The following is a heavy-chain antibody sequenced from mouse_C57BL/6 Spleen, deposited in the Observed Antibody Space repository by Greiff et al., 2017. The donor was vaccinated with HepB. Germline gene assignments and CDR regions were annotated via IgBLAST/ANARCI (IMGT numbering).Heavy chain of an antibody. CDR1: GYAFSSSW. Sequence: VKLMESGPELVKPGASVKISCKASGYAFSSSWMNWVKQRPGKGLEWIGRIYPGDGDTNYNGKFKGKATLTADKSSSTAYMQLSSLTSEDSAVYFCARPYGYDWYFDVWGTGTTVTVSS. CDR2: IYPGDGDT. CDR3: ARPYGYDWYFDV. V-gene: IGHV1-82*01. D-gene: IGHD2-2*01. J-gene: IGHJ1*03.